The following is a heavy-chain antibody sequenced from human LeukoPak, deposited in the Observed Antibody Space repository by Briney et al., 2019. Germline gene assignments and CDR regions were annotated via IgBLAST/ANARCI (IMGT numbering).Heavy chain of an antibody. CDR3: AKDRVVVVAAPSGNWFDP. Sequence: WGSLRLSCAASGFTFSSYAMSWVRQAPGKGLQWVSAISGSGGSTYYADSVKGRFTISRDNSKNTLYLQMNSLRAEDTAVYYCAKDRVVVVAAPSGNWFDPWGQGTLVTVSS. CDR2: ISGSGGST. CDR1: GFTFSSYA. V-gene: IGHV3-23*01. J-gene: IGHJ5*02. D-gene: IGHD2-15*01.